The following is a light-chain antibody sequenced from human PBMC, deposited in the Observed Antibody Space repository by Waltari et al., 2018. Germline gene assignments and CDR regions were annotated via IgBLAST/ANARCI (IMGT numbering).Light chain of an antibody. J-gene: IGLJ3*02. CDR2: EGS. CDR1: SSDVGNYNF. Sequence: QSALTQPASVSGSPGPSITISCTGSSSDVGNYNFVSWYQQRPDEAPKLVIYEGSKRPSGISIRFSGSKSGNTASLTISRLQAEDEADYYCCSYAGSRTPWVFGGGTRVTVL. CDR3: CSYAGSRTPWV. V-gene: IGLV2-23*01.